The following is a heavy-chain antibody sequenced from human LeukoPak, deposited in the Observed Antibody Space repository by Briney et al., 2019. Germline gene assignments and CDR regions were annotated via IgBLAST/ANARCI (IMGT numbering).Heavy chain of an antibody. CDR1: GGSISSSNYY. CDR2: IYTSEST. CDR3: ARGLWFGDENPPYFDY. V-gene: IGHV4-61*02. Sequence: PSETLSLTCSVSGGSISSSNYYWSWIRQPAGKGLEWIGRIYTSESTNYNPSLKSRVTISVDTSRNQFSLKLSSVTAADTAGYYCARGLWFGDENPPYFDYWGQGILVTVSS. D-gene: IGHD3-10*01. J-gene: IGHJ4*02.